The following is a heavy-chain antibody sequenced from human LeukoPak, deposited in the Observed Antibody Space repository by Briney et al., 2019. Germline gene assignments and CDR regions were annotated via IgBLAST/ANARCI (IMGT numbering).Heavy chain of an antibody. Sequence: PGGSLRLSCAASGFTFSSYAMSWVRQAPGKGLEWVSYFRGDSGATYYADSVKGRFTISRDSANNSLYLLMSSLRAEGTAVYYCAREGVSGSYLVYWGQGTLVTVSS. V-gene: IGHV3-48*01. CDR3: AREGVSGSYLVY. J-gene: IGHJ4*02. CDR2: FRGDSGAT. D-gene: IGHD1-26*01. CDR1: GFTFSSYA.